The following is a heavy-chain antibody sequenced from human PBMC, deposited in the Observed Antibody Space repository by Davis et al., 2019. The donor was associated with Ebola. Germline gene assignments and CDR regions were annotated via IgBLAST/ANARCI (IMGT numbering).Heavy chain of an antibody. CDR3: ARMSGLDWFDP. CDR2: ISSSSSTI. J-gene: IGHJ5*02. V-gene: IGHV3-48*04. CDR1: GFTFSSYA. Sequence: GESLKISCAASGFTFSSYAMSWVRQAPGKGLEWVSYISSSSSTIYYADSVKGRFTISRDNAKNTLYLQMNSLRAEDTAVYYCARMSGLDWFDPWGQGTLVTVSS. D-gene: IGHD3-16*01.